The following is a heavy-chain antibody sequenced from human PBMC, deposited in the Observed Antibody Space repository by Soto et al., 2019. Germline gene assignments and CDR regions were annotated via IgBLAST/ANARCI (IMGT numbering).Heavy chain of an antibody. V-gene: IGHV1-18*03. CDR2: ISAYTGKT. CDR1: GYSFTSYG. D-gene: IGHD5-12*01. Sequence: QVQLVQSGAEVKKPGASVKVSCKASGYSFTSYGISWVRQAPGQGLEWMGWISAYTGKTNYAQKLQDRITMTTDTSTSTAYMELRSLRSDDMAVYYWAIDNEWLRYQYKWFDPWGQGTLVTVSS. CDR3: AIDNEWLRYQYKWFDP. J-gene: IGHJ5*02.